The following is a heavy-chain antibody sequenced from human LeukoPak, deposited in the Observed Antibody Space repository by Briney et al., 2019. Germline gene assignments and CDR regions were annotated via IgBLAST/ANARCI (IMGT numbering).Heavy chain of an antibody. D-gene: IGHD6-13*01. CDR3: ARNSSSWYYELYYYYGMVV. V-gene: IGHV3-7*01. CDR1: GFTFSSYW. Sequence: GGSLRLSCAASGFTFSSYWMSWVRQAPGKGLEWVANLKQDGSEKYYVDSVKGRFTISRDNAKNSLYLQMNSLRAEDTAVNYCARNSSSWYYELYYYYGMVVWGQGTTVTVSS. J-gene: IGHJ6*02. CDR2: LKQDGSEK.